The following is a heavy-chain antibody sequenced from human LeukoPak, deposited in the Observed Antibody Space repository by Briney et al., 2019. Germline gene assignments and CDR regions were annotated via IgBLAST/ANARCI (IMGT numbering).Heavy chain of an antibody. Sequence: PGGSLRLSCAASGFTFSSYAMSWVRQAPGKGLEWVSGISIRGGSTFYADSVKGRFSISRDNSKNTLHLQMNNLRAEDTAVYYCARDQHPFYSYGYKGSPYYFDYWGQGTLVTVSS. V-gene: IGHV3-23*01. D-gene: IGHD5-18*01. CDR1: GFTFSSYA. J-gene: IGHJ4*02. CDR2: ISIRGGST. CDR3: ARDQHPFYSYGYKGSPYYFDY.